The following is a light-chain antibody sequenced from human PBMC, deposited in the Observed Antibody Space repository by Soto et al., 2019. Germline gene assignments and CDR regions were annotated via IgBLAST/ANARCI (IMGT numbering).Light chain of an antibody. J-gene: IGKJ4*01. CDR3: QQRSNWPLT. V-gene: IGKV3-11*01. Sequence: EIVLTQSPATLSLSPGERVTLSCRASQSISSYLAWYQQKPGQAPRLLIYDASNKATGIPARFSGSGSGTDFHLTISSLEPEDFAVYYCQQRSNWPLTFGGGTKVEIK. CDR1: QSISSY. CDR2: DAS.